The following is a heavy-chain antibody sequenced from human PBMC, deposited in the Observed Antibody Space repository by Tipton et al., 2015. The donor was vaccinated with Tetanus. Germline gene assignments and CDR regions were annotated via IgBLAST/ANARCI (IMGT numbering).Heavy chain of an antibody. Sequence: LRLSCVVYGGSFNGYYWNWIRQSPGKGLKWIGEIHQTGTTNYNPSLKSRVSISLDMAKNQFSLRLTSVTAADTAMYYCARGPLRFFDHWGQGTLVTVSS. J-gene: IGHJ1*01. CDR2: IHQTGTT. V-gene: IGHV4-34*01. CDR1: GGSFNGYY. CDR3: ARGPLRFFDH.